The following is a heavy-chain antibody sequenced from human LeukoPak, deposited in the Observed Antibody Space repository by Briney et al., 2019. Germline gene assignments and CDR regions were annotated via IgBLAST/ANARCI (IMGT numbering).Heavy chain of an antibody. CDR2: ISSSSSYI. Sequence: GGSLRLSCAASGFTFSSYGMNWVRQAPGKGLEWVSSISSSSSYIYYADSVKGRFTISRDNAKNSLYLQMNSLRAEDTAVYYCAKFIAAPFYFDYWGQGTLVTVSS. CDR3: AKFIAAPFYFDY. J-gene: IGHJ4*02. V-gene: IGHV3-21*01. CDR1: GFTFSSYG. D-gene: IGHD6-13*01.